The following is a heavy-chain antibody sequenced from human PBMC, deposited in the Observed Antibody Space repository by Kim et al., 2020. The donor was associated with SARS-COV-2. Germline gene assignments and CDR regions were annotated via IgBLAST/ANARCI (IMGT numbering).Heavy chain of an antibody. J-gene: IGHJ4*02. CDR2: IYYSGST. CDR1: GGSISSYY. CDR3: ARGYCTNGVCYPFDY. V-gene: IGHV4-59*01. D-gene: IGHD2-8*01. Sequence: SETLSLTCTVSGGSISSYYWSWIRQPPGKGLEWIGYIYYSGSTNYNPSLKSRVTISVDTSKNQFSLKLSSVTAADTAVYYCARGYCTNGVCYPFDYWGQVTLVTVSS.